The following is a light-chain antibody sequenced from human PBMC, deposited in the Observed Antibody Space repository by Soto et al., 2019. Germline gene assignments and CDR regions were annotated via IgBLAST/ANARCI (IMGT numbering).Light chain of an antibody. V-gene: IGKV3-15*01. CDR3: QQYNNLPVT. J-gene: IGKJ1*01. Sequence: EIVMTQSPATLSVSPGERATLSCRARQSVSSNLAWYQQKPGQAPRLLIYGASTRATGIPSRFSGSGSGTEFNLTISSLQSEDFAVYYCQQYNNLPVTFGQGTKVEIK. CDR2: GAS. CDR1: QSVSSN.